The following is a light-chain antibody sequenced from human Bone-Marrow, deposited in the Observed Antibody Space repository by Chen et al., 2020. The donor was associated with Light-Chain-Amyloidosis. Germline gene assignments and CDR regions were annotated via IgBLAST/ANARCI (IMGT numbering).Light chain of an antibody. CDR3: QSADSSGTYEVI. Sequence: SYELTQPPSESVSPVQTARITCSGDDLPTKYAYWYQQKPGQAPVLVIHRDTERPSGISERFPGSSSGTTATLTISGVQAEDEADYHCQSADSSGTYEVIFGGGTKLTVL. J-gene: IGLJ2*01. CDR1: DLPTKY. V-gene: IGLV3-25*03. CDR2: RDT.